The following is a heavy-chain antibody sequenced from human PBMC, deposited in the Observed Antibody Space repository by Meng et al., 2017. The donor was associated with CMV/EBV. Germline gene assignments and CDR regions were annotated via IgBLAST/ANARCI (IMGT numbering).Heavy chain of an antibody. V-gene: IGHV4-34*01. CDR2: INHSGST. J-gene: IGHJ5*02. CDR3: ARSNDWFDP. Sequence: SQTLSLTCAVYGGSFSGYYWSWIRQPPGKGLEWIGEINHSGSTNYNPSLKSRVTISVDTSKNQFSLKLSSVTAADTAVYYCARSNDWFDPWGQGTLVTVSS. CDR1: GGSFSGYY.